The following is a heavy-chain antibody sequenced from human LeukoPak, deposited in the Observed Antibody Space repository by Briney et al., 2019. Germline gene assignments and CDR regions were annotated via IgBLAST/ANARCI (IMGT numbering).Heavy chain of an antibody. Sequence: ASAKVSCKASGGTFSSYAISWVRQAPGQGLEWMGGLIPIFGTANSAQKFQGRVTITTDESTSIAYMELSSLRSEDTAVYCCARYGGYYYDSSGYTANDAFDIWGQGTMVTVSS. CDR2: LIPIFGTA. CDR3: ARYGGYYYDSSGYTANDAFDI. J-gene: IGHJ3*02. V-gene: IGHV1-69*05. CDR1: GGTFSSYA. D-gene: IGHD3-22*01.